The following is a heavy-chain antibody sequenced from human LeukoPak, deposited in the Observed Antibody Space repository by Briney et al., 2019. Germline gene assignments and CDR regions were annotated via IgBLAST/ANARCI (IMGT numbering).Heavy chain of an antibody. CDR1: GGSISSYY. D-gene: IGHD6-13*01. CDR3: ARQNIAAVDY. J-gene: IGHJ4*02. CDR2: IYYSGST. V-gene: IGHV4-59*08. Sequence: SETLSLTCTVSGGSISSYYWSWIRQPPGKGLEWIGYIYYSGSTNHNPSLKSRVTISVDTSKNQFSLKLSSVTAADTAVYYCARQNIAAVDYWGQGTLVTVSS.